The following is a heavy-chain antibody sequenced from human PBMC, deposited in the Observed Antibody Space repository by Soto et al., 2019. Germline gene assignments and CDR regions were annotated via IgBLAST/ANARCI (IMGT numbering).Heavy chain of an antibody. V-gene: IGHV4-59*01. CDR3: ARDGGTTEFVAYHDAFDI. CDR1: GGSISSYY. CDR2: IYYSGST. Sequence: PSETLSLTCTVSGGSISSYYWSWIRQPPGKGLEWIGYIYYSGSTNYNPSLKSRVTISVDTSKNQFSLKLSSVTAADTAVYYCARDGGTTEFVAYHDAFDIWGQGTMVTVSS. J-gene: IGHJ3*02. D-gene: IGHD3-16*01.